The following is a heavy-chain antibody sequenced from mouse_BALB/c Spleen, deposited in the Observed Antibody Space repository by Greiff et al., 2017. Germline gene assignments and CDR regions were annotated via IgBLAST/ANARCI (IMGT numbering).Heavy chain of an antibody. CDR1: GYSITSDYA. Sequence: VQLQQSGPGLVKPSQSLSLTCTVTGYSITSDYAWNWIRQFPGNKLEWMGYISYSGSTSYNPSLKSRISITRDTSKNQFFLQLNSVTTEDTATYYCARGDYDYFDYWGQGTTLTVSS. CDR3: ARGDYDYFDY. V-gene: IGHV3-2*02. CDR2: ISYSGST. D-gene: IGHD2-4*01. J-gene: IGHJ2*01.